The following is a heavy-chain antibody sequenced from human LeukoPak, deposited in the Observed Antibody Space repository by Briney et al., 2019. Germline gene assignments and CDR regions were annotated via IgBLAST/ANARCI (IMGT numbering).Heavy chain of an antibody. J-gene: IGHJ4*02. CDR3: AREGGGYSYGYPDY. V-gene: IGHV3-7*01. D-gene: IGHD5-18*01. CDR2: IKQDGSEK. Sequence: GGSLRLSCATSGFTFSDYDMHWVRQAPGKGLEWVANIKQDGSEKYYVDSVKGRFTISRDNAKNSLYLQMNSLRAEDTAVYYCAREGGGYSYGYPDYWGQGTLVTVSS. CDR1: GFTFSDYD.